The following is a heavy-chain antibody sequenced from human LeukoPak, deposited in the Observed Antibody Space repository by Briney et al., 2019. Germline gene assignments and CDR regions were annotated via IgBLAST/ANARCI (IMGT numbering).Heavy chain of an antibody. CDR3: ARARRGNYWVWYFDL. Sequence: ASVKVSCKASGGTFSSYAISWVRQAPGQGLEWMGWMNPNSGNTGYAQKFQGRVTMTRNTSISTAYMELSSLRSEDTAVYYCARARRGNYWVWYFDLWGRGTLVTVSS. CDR1: GGTFSSYA. J-gene: IGHJ2*01. CDR2: MNPNSGNT. V-gene: IGHV1-8*02. D-gene: IGHD3-10*01.